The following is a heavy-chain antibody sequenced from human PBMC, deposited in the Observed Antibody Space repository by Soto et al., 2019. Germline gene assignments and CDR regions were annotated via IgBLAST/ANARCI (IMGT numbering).Heavy chain of an antibody. CDR2: IYYSGST. Sequence: SETLSLTCTVSGGSISSGGYYWSWIRQHPGKGLEWIGYIYYSGSTYYNPSLKSRVTISVDTSKNQFSLKLSSVTAADTAVYYCARESYYDSSGPYWWGQGTLVTVSS. D-gene: IGHD3-22*01. V-gene: IGHV4-31*03. CDR1: GGSISSGGYY. CDR3: ARESYYDSSGPYW. J-gene: IGHJ4*02.